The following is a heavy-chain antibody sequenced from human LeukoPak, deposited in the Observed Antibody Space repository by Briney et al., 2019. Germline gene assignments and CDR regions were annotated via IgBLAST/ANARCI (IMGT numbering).Heavy chain of an antibody. Sequence: PGGSLRLSCAASGFTFSSYAMSWVRQAPGKGLEWVSAISGSGGSTYYADSVKGRSTISRDNSKNTLYLQMNSLRAEDTAVYYCAKGCSGGGCYSRDQYFQHWGQGTLVTVSS. CDR2: ISGSGGST. CDR1: GFTFSSYA. D-gene: IGHD2-15*01. CDR3: AKGCSGGGCYSRDQYFQH. J-gene: IGHJ1*01. V-gene: IGHV3-23*01.